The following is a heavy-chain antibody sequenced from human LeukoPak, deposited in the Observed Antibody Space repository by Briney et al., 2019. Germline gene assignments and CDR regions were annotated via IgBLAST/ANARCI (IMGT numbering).Heavy chain of an antibody. Sequence: GGSLRLSCAASGFTFSSYGMHWVRQAPGKGLEWVAFIRYDGSNKYYADSVKGRFTISRDNSKNTLYLQMNSLRAEDTAVYYCAKESSSPRITIFGVVIQNWFDPWGQGTLVTVSS. D-gene: IGHD3-3*01. CDR1: GFTFSSYG. J-gene: IGHJ5*02. CDR3: AKESSSPRITIFGVVIQNWFDP. CDR2: IRYDGSNK. V-gene: IGHV3-30*02.